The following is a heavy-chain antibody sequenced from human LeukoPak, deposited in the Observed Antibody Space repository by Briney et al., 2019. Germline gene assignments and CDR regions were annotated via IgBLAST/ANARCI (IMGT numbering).Heavy chain of an antibody. J-gene: IGHJ3*02. V-gene: IGHV1-69*04. Sequence: SVKVSCKASGGTFSSYAISWVRQAPGQGLEWMRRIIPIFGIANYAQKFQGRVTITADKSTSTAYMELSSLRSEDTAVYYCARGLATRPLPYAFDIWGQGTMVTVSS. D-gene: IGHD5-12*01. CDR3: ARGLATRPLPYAFDI. CDR2: IIPIFGIA. CDR1: GGTFSSYA.